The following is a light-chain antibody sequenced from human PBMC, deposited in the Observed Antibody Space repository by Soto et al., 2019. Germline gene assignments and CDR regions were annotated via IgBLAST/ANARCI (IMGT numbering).Light chain of an antibody. CDR3: QKYNQWPLT. V-gene: IGKV3-15*01. J-gene: IGKJ4*01. Sequence: EIVMTQSPATLSVSPGEKATLSCRASQTVSNNLAWYQQKPGQAPRLLIYFASTRATGIPARFSGSGSGTEFTLTISSLQSEDFAVYSCQKYNQWPLTFGGGTKAET. CDR2: FAS. CDR1: QTVSNN.